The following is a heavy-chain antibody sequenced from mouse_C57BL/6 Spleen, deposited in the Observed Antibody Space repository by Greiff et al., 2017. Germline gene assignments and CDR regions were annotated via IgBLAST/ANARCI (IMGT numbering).Heavy chain of an antibody. V-gene: IGHV1-63*01. CDR1: GYTFTNYW. J-gene: IGHJ4*01. D-gene: IGHD4-1*02. Sequence: QVHVKQSGAELVRPGTSVKMSCKASGYTFTNYWIGWAKQRPGHGLEWIGDIYPGGGYTNYNEKFKGKATLTADKSSSTAYMQFSSLTSEDSAIYYCARSPTGTDAMDYWGQGTSVTVSS. CDR3: ARSPTGTDAMDY. CDR2: IYPGGGYT.